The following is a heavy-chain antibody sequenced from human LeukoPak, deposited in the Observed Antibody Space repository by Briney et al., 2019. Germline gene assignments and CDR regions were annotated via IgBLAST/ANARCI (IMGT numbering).Heavy chain of an antibody. CDR3: AKGSLSGLYYFDY. D-gene: IGHD3-9*01. J-gene: IGHJ4*02. V-gene: IGHV3-23*01. Sequence: QAGGSLRLSCAASGFTFSGYAMSCVRQAPGKGLEWVSTISGSGGSTNYADSVKGRFTISRDNSKNTLYLQMNSLRAEDTAVYYCAKGSLSGLYYFDYWGQGTLVTVSS. CDR1: GFTFSGYA. CDR2: ISGSGGST.